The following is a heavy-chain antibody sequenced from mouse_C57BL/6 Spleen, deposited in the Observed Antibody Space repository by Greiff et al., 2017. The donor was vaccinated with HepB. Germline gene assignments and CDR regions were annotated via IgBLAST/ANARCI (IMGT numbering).Heavy chain of an antibody. V-gene: IGHV1-55*01. D-gene: IGHD1-1*01. J-gene: IGHJ1*03. CDR3: ARVDYYGSSYSYWYFDV. CDR2: IYPGSGST. Sequence: QVQLQQPGAELVKPGASVKMSCKASGYTFTSYWITWVKQRPGQGLEWIGDIYPGSGSTNYNEKFKSKATLTVDTSSSTAYMQLSSLTSEDSAVYYCARVDYYGSSYSYWYFDVWGTGTTVTVSS. CDR1: GYTFTSYW.